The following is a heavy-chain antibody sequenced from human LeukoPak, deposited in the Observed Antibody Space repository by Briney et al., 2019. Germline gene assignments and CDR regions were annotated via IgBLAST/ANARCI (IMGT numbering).Heavy chain of an antibody. J-gene: IGHJ4*02. CDR3: ARRPLYEYGWYFDY. CDR1: GGSFSGYY. CDR2: INHSGST. V-gene: IGHV4-34*01. Sequence: PSETLSLTCAVYGGSFSGYYWSWIRQPPGKGLEWIGEINHSGSTNYNPSLKSRVTISVDTSKNQFSLKLSSVTAADTAVYYCARRPLYEYGWYFDYWGQGTLVTVSS. D-gene: IGHD2-8*02.